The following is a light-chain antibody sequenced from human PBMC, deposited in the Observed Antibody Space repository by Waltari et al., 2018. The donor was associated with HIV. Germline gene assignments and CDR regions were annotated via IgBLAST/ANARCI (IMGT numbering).Light chain of an antibody. CDR2: EVL. J-gene: IGLJ3*02. CDR3: SSYAGRNIWL. V-gene: IGLV2-23*02. CDR1: SSDLGSYNL. Sequence: QSALTQPASVSGSPGQSITISCTGTSSDLGSYNLVSWYQQHPGRAPKLLIYEVLKRPSGVSNRFSGAKSGSTASLTIFGRQAEDEADYYCSSYAGRNIWLFGGGTKLTV.